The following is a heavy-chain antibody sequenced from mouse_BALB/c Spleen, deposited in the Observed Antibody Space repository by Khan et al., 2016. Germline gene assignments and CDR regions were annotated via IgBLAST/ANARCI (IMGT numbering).Heavy chain of an antibody. V-gene: IGHV9-2-1*01. J-gene: IGHJ2*01. D-gene: IGHD1-1*01. CDR2: INTETGEP. Sequence: QIQLVQSGPELKKPGETVKISCKASGYTFTDYSMHWVKQAPGKGLKWMGWINTETGEPTYADDFKGRFAFSLETSASTAYLQINNLKNEDTATYFCARSRPSYFFDYRGQGTTLTVSS. CDR1: GYTFTDYS. CDR3: ARSRPSYFFDY.